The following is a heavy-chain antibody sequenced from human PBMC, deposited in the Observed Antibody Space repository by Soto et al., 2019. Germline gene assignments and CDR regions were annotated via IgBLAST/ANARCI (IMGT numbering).Heavy chain of an antibody. D-gene: IGHD3-3*01. Sequence: QVQLQESGPGLVKPSQTLSLTCTVSGGSISSGGYYWSWIRQHPGKGLEWIGYIYYSGSTYYNPSLKSQVTISVDTSKIQFALKLSSVAAADTAVYYCASRTYDFWSGYTDAFDIWGQGTMVTVSS. J-gene: IGHJ3*02. V-gene: IGHV4-31*01. CDR3: ASRTYDFWSGYTDAFDI. CDR1: GGSISSGGYY. CDR2: IYYSGST.